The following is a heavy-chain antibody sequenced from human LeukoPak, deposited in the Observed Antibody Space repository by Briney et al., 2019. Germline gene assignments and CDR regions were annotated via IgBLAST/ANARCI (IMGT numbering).Heavy chain of an antibody. CDR2: IDPVDSHT. J-gene: IGHJ5*02. CDR1: GYTFTNNW. D-gene: IGHD3-22*01. CDR3: AAFHYYDSSGYYYERWFDP. V-gene: IGHV5-10-1*04. Sequence: GESLKISCKGSGYTFTNNWITWVRQMPGRGLEWMGRIDPVDSHTDYNPSFQGQVTISADKSISTAYLQWSSLKASDTAMYYCAAFHYYDSSGYYYERWFDPWGQGTLVTVSS.